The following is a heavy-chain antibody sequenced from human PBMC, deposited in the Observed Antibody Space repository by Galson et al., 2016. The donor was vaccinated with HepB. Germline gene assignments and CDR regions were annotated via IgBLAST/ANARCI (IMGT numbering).Heavy chain of an antibody. D-gene: IGHD5-24*01. CDR2: IYYSVTT. J-gene: IGHJ4*02. V-gene: IGHV4-59*08. CDR1: GGSIGNYY. CDR3: ARHYGYNYGHVDY. Sequence: SETLSLTCSLSGGSIGNYYWNWIRQSPGKGLEWIGYIYYSVTTNYNPSLESRVTISVDTSKRRLSLKLSSVTAADTAVYYCARHYGYNYGHVDYWGQGTLVTVSS.